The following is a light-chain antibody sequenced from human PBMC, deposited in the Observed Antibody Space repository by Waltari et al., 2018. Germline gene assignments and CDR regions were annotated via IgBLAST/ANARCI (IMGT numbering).Light chain of an antibody. CDR2: DFS. CDR3: NSYTISSTLGV. J-gene: IGLJ1*01. Sequence: QSALTQPASVSGSPGQSITISCTGTSSDVGGYNYVSWYQQHPGKAPKLIIYDFSNRPSGVFNRVSGSKSGNTASLTISGLQAEDEADYDCNSYTISSTLGVFGTGTKVTVL. CDR1: SSDVGGYNY. V-gene: IGLV2-14*01.